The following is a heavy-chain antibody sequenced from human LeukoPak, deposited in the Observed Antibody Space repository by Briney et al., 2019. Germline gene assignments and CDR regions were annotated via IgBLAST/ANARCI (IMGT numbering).Heavy chain of an antibody. V-gene: IGHV3-23*01. J-gene: IGHJ6*04. D-gene: IGHD3-10*02. CDR3: AELGITMIGGV. CDR2: ITGGGGST. Sequence: GESLRLSCAASGFTFSSYAMSWVRQAPGKGLEWVSGITGGGGSTYYADSVKGRFTISRDNSKNTLYLQMNSLRAEDTAVYYCAELGITMIGGVWGKGTTVTISS. CDR1: GFTFSSYA.